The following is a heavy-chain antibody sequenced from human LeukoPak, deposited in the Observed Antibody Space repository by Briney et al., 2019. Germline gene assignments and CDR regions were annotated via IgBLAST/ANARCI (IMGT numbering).Heavy chain of an antibody. CDR2: IYYSGST. V-gene: IGHV4-59*08. J-gene: IGHJ6*02. Sequence: SETLSLTCAVSGGSISSYYWSWIRQPPGKGLEWIGYIYYSGSTNYNPSLKSRVTISVDTSKNQFSLKLSSVTAADTAVYYCARTVVAANYYYYGMDVWGQGTTVTVSS. D-gene: IGHD2-15*01. CDR1: GGSISSYY. CDR3: ARTVVAANYYYYGMDV.